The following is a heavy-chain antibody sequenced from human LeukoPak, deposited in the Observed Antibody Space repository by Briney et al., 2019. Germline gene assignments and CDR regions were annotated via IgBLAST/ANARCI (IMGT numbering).Heavy chain of an antibody. J-gene: IGHJ6*02. V-gene: IGHV1-2*02. CDR2: INPNSGGT. D-gene: IGHD3-3*01. Sequence: ASVKVSCKASGYTFTGYYMHWVRQAPGQGLEWMGWINPNSGGTNYAQKFQGRVTMTRDTSINTAYMELSRLRSVDTAVYYCARDSKLGRYDFWSGSLTYYGMDVWGQGTTVTVSS. CDR3: ARDSKLGRYDFWSGSLTYYGMDV. CDR1: GYTFTGYY.